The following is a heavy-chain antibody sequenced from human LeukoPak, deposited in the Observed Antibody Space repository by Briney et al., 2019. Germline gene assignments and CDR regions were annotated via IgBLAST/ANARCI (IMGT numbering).Heavy chain of an antibody. CDR1: GYTFTGYY. CDR3: GTLLSNGPFDY. CDR2: IYPNSGAT. Sequence: GASVKVSCKASGYTFTGYYMHWVRQAPGQGLEWMGWIYPNSGATKYAQKFQGRATMTRDTSISTAYMELSGLRSDDTAVYYCGTLLSNGPFDYWGQGSLVTVSS. J-gene: IGHJ4*02. V-gene: IGHV1-2*02.